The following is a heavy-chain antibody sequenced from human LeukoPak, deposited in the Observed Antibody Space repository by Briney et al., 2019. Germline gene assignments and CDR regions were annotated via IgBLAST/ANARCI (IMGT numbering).Heavy chain of an antibody. Sequence: GGSLRLSCAASGFTFSTYEMNRVRQAPGKGLEWLSYITGSGSTKYYADSVRGRFTISRDNSKNSLYLQINSLRAEDTAVYYCARLLDISDHWGQGTLVTVSS. CDR3: ARLLDISDH. J-gene: IGHJ4*02. D-gene: IGHD3-22*01. CDR1: GFTFSTYE. V-gene: IGHV3-48*03. CDR2: ITGSGSTK.